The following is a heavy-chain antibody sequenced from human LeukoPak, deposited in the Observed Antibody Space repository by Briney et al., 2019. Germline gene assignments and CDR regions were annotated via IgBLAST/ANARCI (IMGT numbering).Heavy chain of an antibody. J-gene: IGHJ1*01. V-gene: IGHV4-59*01. Sequence: SETLSFTCTVSGGSISRYYWSWIRKPPGKGLEWIGYIYYSGSTNYNPSLKSRVTISVDTSKNQFSLKLSSVTAADTAVYYCARAVAVAGTGHFQHWGQGTLATVSS. CDR3: ARAVAVAGTGHFQH. CDR2: IYYSGST. D-gene: IGHD6-19*01. CDR1: GGSISRYY.